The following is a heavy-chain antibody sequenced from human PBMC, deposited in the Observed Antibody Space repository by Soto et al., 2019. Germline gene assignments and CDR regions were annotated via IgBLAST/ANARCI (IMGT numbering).Heavy chain of an antibody. D-gene: IGHD1-1*01. J-gene: IGHJ5*02. CDR1: GFIISDYG. CDR2: FSGGGGGT. V-gene: IGHV3-23*01. CDR3: VRWNGFGDR. Sequence: EVQLLESGGGLVQPGGSLRLSCAVSGFIISDYGVTWVRQAPGKGLEWVSGFSGGGGGTFYADSVKGRFTNTRDDPKNTAYLQMNSLGAEDTAVYYCVRWNGFGDRWGQGTLVTVSS.